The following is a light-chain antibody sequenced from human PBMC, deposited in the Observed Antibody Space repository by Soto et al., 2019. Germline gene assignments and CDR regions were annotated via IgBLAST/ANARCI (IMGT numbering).Light chain of an antibody. CDR3: ATWDDSLNVV. CDR1: TSNIGTNT. CDR2: SND. Sequence: QSVLTQSPSASGTPGQRVSISCSGSTSNIGTNTVSWYQHVPGTAPKLLIYSNDQRPSAVPGRFSGSKSGTSASLAISGPLSEEEADYYCATWDDSLNVVFGGGTKLTVL. V-gene: IGLV1-44*01. J-gene: IGLJ2*01.